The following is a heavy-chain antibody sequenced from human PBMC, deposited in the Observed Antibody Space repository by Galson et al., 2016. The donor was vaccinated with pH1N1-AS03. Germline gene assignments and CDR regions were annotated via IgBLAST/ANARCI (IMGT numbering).Heavy chain of an antibody. J-gene: IGHJ3*01. Sequence: SLRLSWAASGFTFSSHSMHWARQAPDEGLEWVAGITYHGNNKFYAHSVKGRFTISRDSLQNTLDLQMNSLSAEDSAVYFCARERSRAGEFDLWGRGTVVTVSS. CDR3: ARERSRAGEFDL. V-gene: IGHV3-30-3*01. CDR2: ITYHGNNK. CDR1: GFTFSSHS. D-gene: IGHD1-26*01.